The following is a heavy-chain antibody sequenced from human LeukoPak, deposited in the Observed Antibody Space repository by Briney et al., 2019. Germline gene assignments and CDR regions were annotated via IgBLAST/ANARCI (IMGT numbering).Heavy chain of an antibody. D-gene: IGHD6-13*01. CDR2: IDWDDDK. V-gene: IGHV2-70*11. Sequence: SGPSLVKPTQTLTLTCTFSGFSLSTSGMCVSWIRQPPGKALEWLARIDWDDDKYYSTSLKTRLTISKDTSKNQVVLTMTNMDPVDTATYYCARLIAAASSYYFDYWGQGTLVTVSS. CDR1: GFSLSTSGMC. CDR3: ARLIAAASSYYFDY. J-gene: IGHJ4*02.